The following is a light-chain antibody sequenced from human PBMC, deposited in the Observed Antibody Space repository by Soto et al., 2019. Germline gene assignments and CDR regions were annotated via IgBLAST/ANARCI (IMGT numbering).Light chain of an antibody. CDR2: GAS. CDR1: QSVGSSY. J-gene: IGKJ2*01. CDR3: QQYGSSPYT. Sequence: EIVLTQSPGTLSLSPGERVTLSCRASQSVGSSYLAWYQQKPGQAHRLLIYGASSRATGIPDRFSGSGSGTDFTLTIGRLEPEDFAVYFCQQYGSSPYTFGQGTELEIK. V-gene: IGKV3-20*01.